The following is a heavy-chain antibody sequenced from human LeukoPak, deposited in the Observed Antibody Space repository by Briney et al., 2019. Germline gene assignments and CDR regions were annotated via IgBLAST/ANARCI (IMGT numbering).Heavy chain of an antibody. CDR3: ASFRPYYYYEGGNEFDY. CDR2: IYHSGRT. Sequence: SETLSLTCTVSGYSISSGYYWGWIRQPPGKGLEWIGSIYHSGRTYYNPSLKSRVTISVDTSKNQFSLKLSSVTAADTAVYYCASFRPYYYYEGGNEFDYWGQGTLVIVSS. V-gene: IGHV4-38-2*02. D-gene: IGHD3-22*01. CDR1: GYSISSGYY. J-gene: IGHJ4*02.